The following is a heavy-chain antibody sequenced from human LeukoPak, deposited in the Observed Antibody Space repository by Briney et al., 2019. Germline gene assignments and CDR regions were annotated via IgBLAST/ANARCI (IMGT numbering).Heavy chain of an antibody. CDR3: ARDYGSGRGN. V-gene: IGHV4-34*01. CDR1: GGSFSGYY. J-gene: IGHJ4*02. CDR2: INHSGST. D-gene: IGHD3-10*01. Sequence: SETLSLTCAVYGGSFSGYYWSWIRQPPGKGLEWIGEINHSGSTNYNPSLKSRVTISVDTSKNQFSLKLSSVTAADTAVYYCARDYGSGRGNWGQGTLVTVSS.